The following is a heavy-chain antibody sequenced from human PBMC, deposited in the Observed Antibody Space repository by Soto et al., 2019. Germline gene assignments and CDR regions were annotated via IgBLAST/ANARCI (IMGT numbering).Heavy chain of an antibody. D-gene: IGHD2-8*01. Sequence: QVHLEQSGAEVKKPGSSVKVSCKASGGTFRTAAISWVRQAPGQGLEWLGGIMPVFRTPDYAQKFQGRVTISVDESTSIAYLELSGLRSDDTAGYYCARDNDRPQLGGNYYYILDVWGQGTTISFAS. CDR3: ARDNDRPQLGGNYYYILDV. CDR1: GGTFRTAA. J-gene: IGHJ6*02. CDR2: IMPVFRTP. V-gene: IGHV1-69*12.